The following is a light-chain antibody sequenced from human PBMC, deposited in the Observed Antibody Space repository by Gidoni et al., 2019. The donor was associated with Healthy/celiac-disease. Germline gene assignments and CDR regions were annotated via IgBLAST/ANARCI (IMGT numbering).Light chain of an antibody. CDR2: AAS. V-gene: IGKV1-39*01. CDR3: QQSYSTLFT. J-gene: IGKJ2*01. Sequence: DIQMTQSPTSLSASVGDRVTITCRASQSISSYLKWYQQKPGKAPKILIYAASSFQSGVPSRFSGSGSGTEFTLTISSLQPEDFATYYCQQSYSTLFTFGQGTKLEIK. CDR1: QSISSY.